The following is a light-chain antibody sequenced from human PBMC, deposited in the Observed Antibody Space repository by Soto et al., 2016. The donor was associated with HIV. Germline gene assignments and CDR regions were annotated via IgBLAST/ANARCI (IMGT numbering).Light chain of an antibody. J-gene: IGKJ2*01. CDR3: QQYHTYPYT. Sequence: DIQVTQSPSTLSAFVGDRVTITCRASRSITPWLTWYQQKPGKTPKVLIYKTSYLETGVPSRFSGSGFGTEFTLTINSLQPDDFATYYCQQYHTYPYTFGPGHQTRDQT. V-gene: IGKV1-5*03. CDR1: RSITPW. CDR2: KTS.